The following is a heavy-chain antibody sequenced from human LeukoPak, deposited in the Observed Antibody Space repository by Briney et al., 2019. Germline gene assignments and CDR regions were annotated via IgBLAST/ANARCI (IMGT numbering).Heavy chain of an antibody. D-gene: IGHD2-15*01. CDR2: INPNSGGT. Sequence: ASVKVSCKASGYTFTTNYMHWVRQAPGQGLEWMGRINPNSGGTNYAQKFRGRVTMTRDTSISTAYMELSRLRSDDTAVYYCWTAVVVAATFKYYFDYWGQGTLVTVSS. CDR3: WTAVVVAATFKYYFDY. J-gene: IGHJ4*02. CDR1: GYTFTTNY. V-gene: IGHV1-2*06.